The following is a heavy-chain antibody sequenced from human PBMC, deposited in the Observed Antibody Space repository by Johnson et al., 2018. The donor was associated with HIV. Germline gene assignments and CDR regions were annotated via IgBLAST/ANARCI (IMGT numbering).Heavy chain of an antibody. D-gene: IGHD6-19*01. CDR1: GGTFSSNA. CDR2: IVYDGSKK. CDR3: AKGSGSGWLRDAFDI. V-gene: IGHV3-30*02. J-gene: IGHJ3*02. Sequence: QVQLVESGGGVVQYGGGRRGEGGEEGGTFSSNAMHGVRQAPGKGLEWVAFIVYDGSKKYYADSVKGRFTISKDNSKNTLYLEMNSLRAEDTAVYYCAKGSGSGWLRDAFDIWGQGPLVNVSS.